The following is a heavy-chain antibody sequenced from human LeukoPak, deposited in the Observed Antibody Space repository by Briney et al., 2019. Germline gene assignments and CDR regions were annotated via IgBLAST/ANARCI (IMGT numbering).Heavy chain of an antibody. CDR2: MNPNSGNT. J-gene: IGHJ3*02. CDR3: ARGIVPATMRPNDDAFDI. V-gene: IGHV1-8*01. Sequence: ASVKVSCKASGYTFTSYDINWVRQATGQGLEWMGWMNPNSGNTGYAQKFQGRVTMTRNTSISTAYMELRSLRSDDTAVYYCARGIVPATMRPNDDAFDIWSQGTMVTVSS. CDR1: GYTFTSYD. D-gene: IGHD2-2*01.